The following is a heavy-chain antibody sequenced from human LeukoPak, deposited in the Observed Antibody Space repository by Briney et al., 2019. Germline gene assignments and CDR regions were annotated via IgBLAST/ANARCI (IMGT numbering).Heavy chain of an antibody. CDR3: ARWSYVSGTWFLDS. CDR1: GFTFNSYW. D-gene: IGHD3-10*01. Sequence: GGSLRLSCEASGFTFNSYWMSWVRQAPGKGLEWVADINEDGSTIYYVNSVKGRFTISRDNAKNSLSPQLNTLRAEDRAVYYCARWSYVSGTWFLDSWGQGALVTVSS. J-gene: IGHJ4*02. V-gene: IGHV3-7*05. CDR2: INEDGSTI.